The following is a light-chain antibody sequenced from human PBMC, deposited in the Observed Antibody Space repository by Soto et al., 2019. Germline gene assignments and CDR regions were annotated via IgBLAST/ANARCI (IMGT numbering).Light chain of an antibody. CDR3: SSYAGGNSYV. CDR1: SSDVGGYNS. V-gene: IGLV2-8*01. J-gene: IGLJ1*01. Sequence: QSVLTQPPSASGSPGQSVTISCTGASSDVGGYNSVSWYQHHPGKAPKLMIYEVSKRPSGVPDRFSGSKSANAASLTVSGLQAEDEADYYCSSYAGGNSYVFGTGTKLTVL. CDR2: EVS.